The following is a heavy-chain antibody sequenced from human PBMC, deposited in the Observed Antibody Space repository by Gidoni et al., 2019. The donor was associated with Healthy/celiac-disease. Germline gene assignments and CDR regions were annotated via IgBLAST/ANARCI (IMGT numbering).Heavy chain of an antibody. D-gene: IGHD3-9*01. J-gene: IGHJ3*02. V-gene: IGHV1-24*01. CDR3: ARGEYYDILTGYSTDAFDI. Sequence: QVQLVQSGAEVKKPGASVKVSCKVSGYTHTELSMHWGRQAHGKGLEWMGGFDPEDGETIYAQKFQGRVTMTEDTSTDTAYMELSSLRSEDTAVYYCARGEYYDILTGYSTDAFDIWGQGTMVTVSS. CDR2: FDPEDGET. CDR1: GYTHTELS.